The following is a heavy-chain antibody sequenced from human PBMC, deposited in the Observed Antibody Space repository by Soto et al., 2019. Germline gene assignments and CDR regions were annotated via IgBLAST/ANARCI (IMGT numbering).Heavy chain of an antibody. J-gene: IGHJ5*02. CDR3: ARDPRVFGGHGVFWFDP. D-gene: IGHD3-10*02. V-gene: IGHV4-30-4*01. CDR2: IYYSGST. CDR1: GGSISSGDYY. Sequence: QVQLRESGPGLVKPSQTLSLTCTVSGGSISSGDYYWSWIRQPPGKGLEWIGYIYYSGSTYYNPSLKGRVTISVDTAKNQFSLKLSSVTAPDTAGYFWARDPRVFGGHGVFWFDPRGQGTLVNVSS.